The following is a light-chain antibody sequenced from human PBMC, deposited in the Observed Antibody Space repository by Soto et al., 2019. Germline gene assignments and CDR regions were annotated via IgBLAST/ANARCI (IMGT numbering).Light chain of an antibody. CDR2: EVS. Sequence: QSVLPQPASVSGSPGQSITISCTGTSSDVGSYNYVSWYQQHPGKAPKLMIYEVSDRPSGVSNRFSGSKSGNTASLTISGLQAEDEADYYCSSYATSRDVVFGGGTK. J-gene: IGLJ2*01. CDR1: SSDVGSYNY. CDR3: SSYATSRDVV. V-gene: IGLV2-14*03.